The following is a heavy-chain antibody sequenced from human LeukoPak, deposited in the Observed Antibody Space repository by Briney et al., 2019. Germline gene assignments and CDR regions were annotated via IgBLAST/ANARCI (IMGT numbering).Heavy chain of an antibody. D-gene: IGHD5-12*01. V-gene: IGHV3-30*04. CDR2: MSYAGRNE. Sequence: GGSLRLSCVGSGFTFSSYAMHWVRQAPGKGLEWVSVMSYAGRNEFYADSVKGRFTISRDNSKNTLYLQMNSLRAEDTAVYYCARDGSYSGYDKEFDYWGQGTLVTVSS. CDR1: GFTFSSYA. J-gene: IGHJ4*02. CDR3: ARDGSYSGYDKEFDY.